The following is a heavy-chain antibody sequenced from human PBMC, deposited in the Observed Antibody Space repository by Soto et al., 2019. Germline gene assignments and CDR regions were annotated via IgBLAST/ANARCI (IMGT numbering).Heavy chain of an antibody. J-gene: IGHJ5*02. CDR2: VYATGTT. Sequence: QVQLQASGPGVVKPSETLSLSCSVSGGSISKFYWGWIRKTAGKGLVWMGRVYATGTTDYNPSLRSRVTMSLDISKKTFSLRLTSVTAADTGVYYCVRDGSKTRRDWFDPWGQGKLVTVSS. CDR3: VRDGSKTRRDWFDP. V-gene: IGHV4-4*07. CDR1: GGSISKFY.